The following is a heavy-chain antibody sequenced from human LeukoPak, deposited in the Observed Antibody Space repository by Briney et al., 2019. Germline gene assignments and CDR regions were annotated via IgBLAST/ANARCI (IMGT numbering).Heavy chain of an antibody. D-gene: IGHD3-10*01. Sequence: SETLSLTCSVSGGSISSYYWSWIRQPAGKGLEWIGRIYSSGSTNYNPSLKTRVTMSLDTSKNQFSLNLTTVTAADTAVYYCARTSARGAQFHYWGQGTLVTVSS. J-gene: IGHJ4*02. CDR2: IYSSGST. CDR1: GGSISSYY. V-gene: IGHV4-4*07. CDR3: ARTSARGAQFHY.